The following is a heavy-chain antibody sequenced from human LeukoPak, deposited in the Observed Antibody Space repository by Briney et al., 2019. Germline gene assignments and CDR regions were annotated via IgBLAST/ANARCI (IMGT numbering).Heavy chain of an antibody. Sequence: GGSLRLSCAASGFTFSSYSMNWVRQAPGKGLEWVSSISSSSSYIYYADSVKGRFTISRDNAMNSLYLQMNSLRAEDTAVYYCARVEDDDSEDYWGQGTLVTVSS. D-gene: IGHD3-22*01. J-gene: IGHJ4*02. CDR3: ARVEDDDSEDY. CDR1: GFTFSSYS. CDR2: ISSSSSYI. V-gene: IGHV3-21*01.